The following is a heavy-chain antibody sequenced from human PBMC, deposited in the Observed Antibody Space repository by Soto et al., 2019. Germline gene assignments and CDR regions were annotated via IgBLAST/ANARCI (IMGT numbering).Heavy chain of an antibody. CDR3: VKGDYYDSSGYPY. D-gene: IGHD3-22*01. CDR2: ISSTSSYI. V-gene: IGHV3-21*01. CDR1: GFTFSTYT. Sequence: GGSLRLSCAASGFTFSTYTMNWVRQAPGKGLEWVSSISSTSSYIYYADSVKGRFTISRDNAKNSLYLQMNSLRAEDTAVYYCVKGDYYDSSGYPYWGQGTLVTVSS. J-gene: IGHJ4*02.